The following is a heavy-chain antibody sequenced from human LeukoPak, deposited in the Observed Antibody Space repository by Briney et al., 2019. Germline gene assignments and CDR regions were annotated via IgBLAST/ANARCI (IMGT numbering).Heavy chain of an antibody. J-gene: IGHJ4*02. CDR3: TTDLYWGTGSGNLDYFDY. Sequence: GGSLRLSCAASEFTFTYSWMSWVRQAPGKGLEWVGRIQSKTDGGTTDYSAHGKVRFTISRDDSKNTLSLQMNSLKTEDTAVYYCTTDLYWGTGSGNLDYFDYWGQGTLVTVSS. V-gene: IGHV3-15*01. CDR2: IQSKTDGGTT. CDR1: EFTFTYSW. D-gene: IGHD3-10*01.